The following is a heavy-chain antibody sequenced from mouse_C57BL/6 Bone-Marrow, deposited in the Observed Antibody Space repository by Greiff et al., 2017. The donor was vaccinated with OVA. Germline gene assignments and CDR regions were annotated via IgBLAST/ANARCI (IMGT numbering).Heavy chain of an antibody. D-gene: IGHD2-1*01. CDR1: GFTFSNYW. CDR3: TEDLLWSY. CDR2: IRLKSDNYAT. Sequence: EVTLMESGGGLVQPGGSMKLSCVASGFTFSNYWMNWVSQSPEKGLEWVAQIRLKSDNYATQYAESVKGRFTISRDDSKNRVYLQMNNLRAEDTGIYYCTEDLLWSYWGQGTTLTVSS. V-gene: IGHV6-3*01. J-gene: IGHJ2*01.